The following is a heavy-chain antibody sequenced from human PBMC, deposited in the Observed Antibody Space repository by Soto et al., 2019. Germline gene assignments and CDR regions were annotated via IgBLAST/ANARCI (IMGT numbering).Heavy chain of an antibody. V-gene: IGHV4-34*01. D-gene: IGHD3-3*01. CDR3: ARGGNYDFWSGYGYYFDY. CDR1: GGSFSGYY. Sequence: SETLSLTCAVYGGSFSGYYWSWIRQPPGKGLEWIGEINHSGSTNYNPSLKSRVTISVDTSKNQFSLKLSSVTAADTAVYYCARGGNYDFWSGYGYYFDYWGQGTLVTVSS. CDR2: INHSGST. J-gene: IGHJ4*02.